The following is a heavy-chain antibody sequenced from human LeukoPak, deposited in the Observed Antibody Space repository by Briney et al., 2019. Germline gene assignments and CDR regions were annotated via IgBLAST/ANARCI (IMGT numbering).Heavy chain of an antibody. J-gene: IGHJ6*02. V-gene: IGHV3-23*01. CDR3: AKEGYDSSLYYYYYGMDV. CDR1: GFTFSSYA. CDR2: ITGSGGST. D-gene: IGHD3-22*01. Sequence: GGSLRLSCAASGFTFSSYAMSWVRQAPGKGLEWVSAITGSGGSTYYADSVKGRFTISRDNSKNTLYLQMNSLRAEDTAVYYCAKEGYDSSLYYYYYGMDVWGQGTTVTVSS.